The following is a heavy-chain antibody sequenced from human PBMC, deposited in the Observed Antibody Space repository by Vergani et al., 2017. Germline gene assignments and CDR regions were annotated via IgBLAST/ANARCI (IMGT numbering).Heavy chain of an antibody. D-gene: IGHD5-18*01. CDR1: GYTFTSYA. CDR3: AMVSGHSLTAKPRYDAFDI. J-gene: IGHJ3*02. CDR2: INAGNGNT. V-gene: IGHV1-3*01. Sequence: QVQLVQSGAEVKKPGASVKVSCKASGYTFTSYAMHWVRQAPGQRLEWMGWINAGNGNTKYSQKFQGRVTITRDTSASTAYMELSSLRSEDTAVYYCAMVSGHSLTAKPRYDAFDIWGQGTMVTVSS.